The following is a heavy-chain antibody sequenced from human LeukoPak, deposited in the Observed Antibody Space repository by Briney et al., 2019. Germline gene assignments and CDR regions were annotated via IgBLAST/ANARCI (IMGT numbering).Heavy chain of an antibody. J-gene: IGHJ4*02. D-gene: IGHD3-10*01. CDR3: ATPALGGDYFDY. CDR2: INPSGGST. V-gene: IGHV1-46*01. CDR1: GYTFTSYY. Sequence: ASVKVSCKASGYTFTSYYMHWVRQAPGQGLEWMGIINPSGGSTSYAQKFQGRVTMTRDTSTSTVYMELSSLRSEDTAVYYCATPALGGDYFDYWGQGTLVTVSS.